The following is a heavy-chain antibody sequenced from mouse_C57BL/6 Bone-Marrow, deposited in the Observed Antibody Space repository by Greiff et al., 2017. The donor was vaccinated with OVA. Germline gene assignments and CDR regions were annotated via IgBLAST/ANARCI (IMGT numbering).Heavy chain of an antibody. V-gene: IGHV1-5*01. J-gene: IGHJ2*01. D-gene: IGHD2-2*01. CDR2: IYPGNSDT. CDR1: GYTFTSYW. Sequence: EVQLQQSGTVLARPGASVKMSCKTSGYTFTSYWMPWVKQRPGQGLAWIGAIYPGNSDTSYNQKFKGKAKLTPVTSASTAYMELSSLTNEDSAVYYCTSTMVTGFDYWGQGTTLTVSS. CDR3: TSTMVTGFDY.